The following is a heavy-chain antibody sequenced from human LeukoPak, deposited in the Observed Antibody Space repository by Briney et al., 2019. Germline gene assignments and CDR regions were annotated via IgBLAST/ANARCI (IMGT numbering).Heavy chain of an antibody. CDR2: IYYSGST. CDR3: ARALGYCSSTSCHSYYFDY. CDR1: GGSISSSSYY. J-gene: IGHJ4*02. V-gene: IGHV4-39*01. D-gene: IGHD2-2*01. Sequence: SETLSLTCTVSGGSISSSSYYWGWIRQPPGKGLEWIGSIYYSGSTYYNPSLKSRVTISVDTSKNQFSLKLSSVTAADTAVYYCARALGYCSSTSCHSYYFDYWGQGTLVTVSS.